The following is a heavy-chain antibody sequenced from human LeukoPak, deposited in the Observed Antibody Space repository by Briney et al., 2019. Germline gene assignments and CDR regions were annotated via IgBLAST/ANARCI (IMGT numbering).Heavy chain of an antibody. Sequence: PGGSLRLACAASGLTLSAYDIHWGPQASGKGLGRVSGITNVGDTHNPDSVKGRFTISRENAKNSLYLQLNNLRAGDTAVCYCARVLRYSGGWYHFDYWGQGTLVTVSS. J-gene: IGHJ4*02. CDR3: ARVLRYSGGWYHFDY. CDR2: ITNVGDT. D-gene: IGHD6-19*01. V-gene: IGHV3-13*01. CDR1: GLTLSAYD.